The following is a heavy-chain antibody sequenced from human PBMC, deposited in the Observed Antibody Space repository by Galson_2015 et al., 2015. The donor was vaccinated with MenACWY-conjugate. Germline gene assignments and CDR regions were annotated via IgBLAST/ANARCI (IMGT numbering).Heavy chain of an antibody. J-gene: IGHJ3*01. D-gene: IGHD1-26*01. CDR1: GDTFGSHA. CDR3: ARLRDPGTQIGDFEV. V-gene: IGHV1-69*06. Sequence: FGDTFGSHAIVWVRQAPGQGLEWLGGTIPIFRATYYGRSLQGRITITADTPTRTVDMQLTSLKSDDTAVYYCARLRDPGTQIGDFEVWGQGTVITVSS. CDR2: TIPIFRAT.